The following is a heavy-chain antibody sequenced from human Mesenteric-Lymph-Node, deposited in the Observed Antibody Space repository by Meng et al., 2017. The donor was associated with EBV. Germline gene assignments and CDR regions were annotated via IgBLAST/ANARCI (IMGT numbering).Heavy chain of an antibody. CDR3: ARSRRYGGLDYWYFDL. V-gene: IGHV4-34*01. CDR2: INHSGST. J-gene: IGHJ2*01. D-gene: IGHD4-23*01. Sequence: HEWGVECWWALRARSLTVDCSVGSFSDNYWSWIRHPPGRCLEGIGEINHSGSTVYNPSLKSRVTISVDTSKNQFSARLTSVTAADTAVYYCARSRRYGGLDYWYFDLWGRGTLVTVSS. CDR1: VGSFSDNY.